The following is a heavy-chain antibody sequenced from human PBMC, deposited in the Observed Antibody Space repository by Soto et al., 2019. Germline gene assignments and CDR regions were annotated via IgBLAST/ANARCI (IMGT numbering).Heavy chain of an antibody. CDR3: ARSYYDSSGFSNDAFDI. V-gene: IGHV1-2*04. J-gene: IGHJ3*02. D-gene: IGHD3-22*01. Sequence: ASVKVSCKASGYTFTGYYMHWVRQAPGQGLEWMGWINPNSGGTNYEQKFQGWVTMTRDTSISTAYMELSRLRSDDTAVYYCARSYYDSSGFSNDAFDIWGQGTMVTVSS. CDR1: GYTFTGYY. CDR2: INPNSGGT.